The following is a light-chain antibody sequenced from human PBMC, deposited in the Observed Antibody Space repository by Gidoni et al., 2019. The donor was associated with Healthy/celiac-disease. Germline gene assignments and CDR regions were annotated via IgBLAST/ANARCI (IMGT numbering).Light chain of an antibody. V-gene: IGKV1-39*01. CDR2: AAS. CDR3: KQSYSTPNN. CDR1: QSISSY. Sequence: DIQMTQSPSSLSASVGDRVTITCRASQSISSYLNWYQQKPGKAPKLLIYAASSLQSGVPSRFSGSGSGTDFTLTISSLQPEDFATYYCKQSYSTPNNVGQXTKLEIK. J-gene: IGKJ2*01.